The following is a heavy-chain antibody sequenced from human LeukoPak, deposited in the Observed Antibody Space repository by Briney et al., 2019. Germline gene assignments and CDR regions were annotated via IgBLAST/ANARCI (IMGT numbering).Heavy chain of an antibody. D-gene: IGHD3-10*01. Sequence: GGSLRLSCAASGFTFSGYSINWVRQAPGKGLEWVSSISSRGTYIYYGDPVQGRFTVSRDNAKNSLYLQMNSLRAEDTAVYYCARLSGSGPYYFDSWGKGTTVTISS. CDR2: ISSRGTYI. CDR3: ARLSGSGPYYFDS. J-gene: IGHJ6*03. V-gene: IGHV3-21*01. CDR1: GFTFSGYS.